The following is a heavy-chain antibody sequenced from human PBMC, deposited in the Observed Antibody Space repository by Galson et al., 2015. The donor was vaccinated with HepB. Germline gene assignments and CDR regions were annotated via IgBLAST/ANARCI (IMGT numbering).Heavy chain of an antibody. CDR3: ARLGTAMVTVDY. CDR1: GGSISSSSYY. CDR2: MYYRGSP. V-gene: IGHV4-39*01. D-gene: IGHD5-18*01. Sequence: ETLSLTCTVSGGSISSSSYYWGWIRQPPGKGLEWVGSMYYRGSPYYNPSLKSRVTISVDTSKNQFSLKLSSVTAADTAMYYCARLGTAMVTVDYWGQGTLVTVSS. J-gene: IGHJ4*02.